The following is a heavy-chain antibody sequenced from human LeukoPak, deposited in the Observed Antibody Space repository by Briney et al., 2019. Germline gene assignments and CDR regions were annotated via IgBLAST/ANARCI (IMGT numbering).Heavy chain of an antibody. Sequence: GRSLRLSCAASGFTFDDYAMHWVRQAPGKGLEWVSGISWNSGSIGYADSVKGRFTISRDNAKNSLYLQMNSLRAEDTALYYCAKDMSSSWYHWYFDLWGRGTLVTVSS. CDR2: ISWNSGSI. CDR1: GFTFDDYA. V-gene: IGHV3-9*01. D-gene: IGHD6-13*01. J-gene: IGHJ2*01. CDR3: AKDMSSSWYHWYFDL.